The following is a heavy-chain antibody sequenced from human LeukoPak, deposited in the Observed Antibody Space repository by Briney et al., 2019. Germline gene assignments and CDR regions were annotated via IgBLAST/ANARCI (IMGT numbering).Heavy chain of an antibody. CDR1: GFTFSSYG. CDR3: ARGAQTSVEYFQH. CDR2: IWYDGSNK. Sequence: GGSLRLSCAASGFTFSSYGMHWVRQAPGKGLEWVAVIWYDGSNKYYADSVKGRFTISRDNSKNTLYLQMNSLRAEDTAVYYCARGAQTSVEYFQHWGQGTLVTVSS. V-gene: IGHV3-33*01. D-gene: IGHD6-19*01. J-gene: IGHJ1*01.